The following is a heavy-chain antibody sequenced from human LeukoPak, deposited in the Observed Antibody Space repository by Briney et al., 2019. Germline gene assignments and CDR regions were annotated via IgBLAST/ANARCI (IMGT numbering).Heavy chain of an antibody. CDR1: GFTFSSYA. Sequence: GGSLRLSCAASGFTFSSYAMSWVRQAPGRGLEWVSAISGSGGSTYYADSVKGRFTISRDNSKNTLYLQMNSLRAEDTAVYYCAKTVDTAMAYYYYYMDVWGKGTTVTISS. CDR2: ISGSGGST. CDR3: AKTVDTAMAYYYYYMDV. D-gene: IGHD5-18*01. V-gene: IGHV3-23*01. J-gene: IGHJ6*03.